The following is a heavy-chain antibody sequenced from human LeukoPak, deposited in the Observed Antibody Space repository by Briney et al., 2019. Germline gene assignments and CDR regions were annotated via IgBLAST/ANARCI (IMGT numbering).Heavy chain of an antibody. CDR3: AREGGANDC. V-gene: IGHV3-33*01. CDR2: IWYDGSNT. CDR1: GLTFSSYG. D-gene: IGHD1-26*01. J-gene: IGHJ4*02. Sequence: GGSLRLSCAASGLTFSSYGMHWVRQAPGKGLEWVTYIWYDGSNTYYADSVKGRFTISRDNAKNSLYLQMNSLRAEDTAVYYCAREGGANDCWGQGTLVTISS.